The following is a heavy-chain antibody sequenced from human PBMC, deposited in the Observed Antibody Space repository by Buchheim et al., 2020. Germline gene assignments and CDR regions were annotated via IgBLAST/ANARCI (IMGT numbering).Heavy chain of an antibody. CDR3: ATKLWFVNYYGMDV. CDR1: GFTFTTYE. CDR2: ISGSGNTI. D-gene: IGHD3-10*01. V-gene: IGHV3-48*03. Sequence: EVQLVESGGGLVQPGGSLRLSCAASGFTFTTYEMNWVRQAPGKGLEWVSYISGSGNTIYYADSVMGRFTISSDNAKNSLYLQMNSLRAEDTAVYHCATKLWFVNYYGMDVWGQGT. J-gene: IGHJ6*02.